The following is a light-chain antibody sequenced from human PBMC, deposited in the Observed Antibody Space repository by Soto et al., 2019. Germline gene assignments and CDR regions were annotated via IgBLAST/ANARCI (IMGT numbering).Light chain of an antibody. CDR2: GAS. CDR3: QQYGSSPQT. V-gene: IGKV3-20*01. J-gene: IGKJ1*01. Sequence: DIEFTPPQGPLSLSPLARARLYCRSSQSVSSSYLAWYQQKPGQAPRLLIYGASSRATGIPDRFSGSGSGTDFTLTISRLEPEDFAVYYCQQYGSSPQTFGQGTKVDI. CDR1: QSVSSSY.